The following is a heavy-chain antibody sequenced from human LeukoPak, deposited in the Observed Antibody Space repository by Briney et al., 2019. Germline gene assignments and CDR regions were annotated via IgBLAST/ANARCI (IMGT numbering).Heavy chain of an antibody. CDR3: AKGRKLKVGTRPGGI. D-gene: IGHD1-26*01. J-gene: IGHJ3*02. V-gene: IGHV3-30*18. CDR2: ISYDGSIE. Sequence: GRSLRLSCAATGFTFSDYGMYWVRQAPGKGLEWVAFISYDGSIEYYVDSVKGQFTISRDNSKNTLYLQMSSLRAEDTAIYYCAKGRKLKVGTRPGGIWGQGTMVTVSS. CDR1: GFTFSDYG.